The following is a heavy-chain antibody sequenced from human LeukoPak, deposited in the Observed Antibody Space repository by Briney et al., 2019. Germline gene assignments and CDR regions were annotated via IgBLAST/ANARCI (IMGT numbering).Heavy chain of an antibody. V-gene: IGHV1-69*05. CDR2: IIPIFGTA. CDR3: ARGSTIFGVLIYYYYMDV. D-gene: IGHD3-3*01. Sequence: SVKVSCKASGGTFSSYAISWVRQAPGQGLEWMGGIIPIFGTANYAQKLQGRVTITTDESTSTAYMELSSLRSEDTAVYYCARGSTIFGVLIYYYYMDVWGKGTTVTVSS. J-gene: IGHJ6*03. CDR1: GGTFSSYA.